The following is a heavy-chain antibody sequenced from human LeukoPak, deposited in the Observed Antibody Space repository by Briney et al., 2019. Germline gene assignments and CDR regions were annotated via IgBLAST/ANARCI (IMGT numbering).Heavy chain of an antibody. V-gene: IGHV3-13*01. D-gene: IGHD4-17*01. Sequence: PGGSLRLSCAASGFTLSNDDMHWVRQATGEGLEWVSGIEIAGDTYYPGSVRGRFTISRENAENSLYLQMNSLRAGDTGVYYCARTTVTSGPYWYFDLWGRGTLVTVS. CDR2: IEIAGDT. CDR3: ARTTVTSGPYWYFDL. CDR1: GFTLSNDD. J-gene: IGHJ2*01.